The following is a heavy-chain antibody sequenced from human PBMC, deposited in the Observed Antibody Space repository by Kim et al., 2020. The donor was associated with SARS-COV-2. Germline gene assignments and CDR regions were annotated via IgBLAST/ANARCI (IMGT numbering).Heavy chain of an antibody. V-gene: IGHV3-30*04. Sequence: GGSLRLSCEASGFTFSVYAMHWVRQAPGKGLEWVASMSPDGRTKFYADSVKGRFTISSDTSKNTLFVQMSSLRGDDTAIYYCTRGITGGSGYFDYGGEGTPVTVSS. CDR3: TRGITGGSGYFDY. CDR2: MSPDGRTK. CDR1: GFTFSVYA. J-gene: IGHJ4*02. D-gene: IGHD3-16*01.